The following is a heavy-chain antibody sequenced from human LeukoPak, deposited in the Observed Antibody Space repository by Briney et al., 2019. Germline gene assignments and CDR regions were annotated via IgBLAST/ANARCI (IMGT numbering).Heavy chain of an antibody. CDR3: ARVSPTGGNAFDI. J-gene: IGHJ3*02. Sequence: PSETLSLTCAVSGGSISSGGYSWSWIRQPPGKGLEWIGYIYHSGSTYYNPSLKSRVTISVDTSKNQFSLKLSSVTAADTAVYYCARVSPTGGNAFDIWGQGTMVTVSS. V-gene: IGHV4-30-2*01. CDR2: IYHSGST. CDR1: GGSISSGGYS. D-gene: IGHD7-27*01.